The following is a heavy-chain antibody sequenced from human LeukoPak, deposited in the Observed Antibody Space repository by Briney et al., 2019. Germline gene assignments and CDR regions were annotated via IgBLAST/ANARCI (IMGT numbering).Heavy chain of an antibody. Sequence: GGSLRLSCAASGFTFSSYSMNWVRQAPGKGLEWVSSISSSSSYIYYADSVKGRFTISRDNAKNSLYLQMNSLRAEDTAVYYCARDPSGYCSGGSCYLGAFDIWGQGTMVTVSS. V-gene: IGHV3-21*01. CDR2: ISSSSSYI. J-gene: IGHJ3*02. CDR3: ARDPSGYCSGGSCYLGAFDI. CDR1: GFTFSSYS. D-gene: IGHD2-15*01.